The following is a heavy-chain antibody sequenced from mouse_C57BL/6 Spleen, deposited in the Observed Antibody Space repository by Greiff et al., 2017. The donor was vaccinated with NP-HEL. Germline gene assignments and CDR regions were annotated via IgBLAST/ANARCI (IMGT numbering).Heavy chain of an antibody. Sequence: EVQRVESGGGLVKPGGSLKLSCAASGFTFSSYTMSWVRQTPEKRLEWVATISGGGGNTYYPDSVKGRFTISRDNAKNTLYLQMSSLGSEDTALYYCARPGYDYDEGYFDVWGTGTTVTVSS. J-gene: IGHJ1*03. CDR2: ISGGGGNT. D-gene: IGHD2-4*01. V-gene: IGHV5-9*01. CDR1: GFTFSSYT. CDR3: ARPGYDYDEGYFDV.